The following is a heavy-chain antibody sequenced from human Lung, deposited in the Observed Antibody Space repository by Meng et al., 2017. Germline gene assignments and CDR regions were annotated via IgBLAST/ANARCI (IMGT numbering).Heavy chain of an antibody. V-gene: IGHV3-74*01. CDR3: TNDRLNH. Sequence: EVQLGESGGGLVPPGGSLRLSWAASGFTFTDHWMHWVRQGPGKGLVWVSRINRDGTKPTYADSVKGRFTISRDNAKNTLYLQMNNLRAEDTAFYYCTNDRLNHWGQGALVTVSS. CDR1: GFTFTDHW. D-gene: IGHD1-1*01. CDR2: INRDGTKP. J-gene: IGHJ1*01.